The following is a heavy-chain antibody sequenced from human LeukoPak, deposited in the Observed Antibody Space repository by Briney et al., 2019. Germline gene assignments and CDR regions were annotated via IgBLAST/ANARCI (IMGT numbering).Heavy chain of an antibody. J-gene: IGHJ6*02. CDR2: IKDDGSEI. CDR3: AKDDGYSYGYAQFYYYGMDV. V-gene: IGHV3-7*03. Sequence: HPGGSLRLSCVASGFTFRTDWMSWVRQAPGKGPEWVASIKDDGSEIYYVDSVRGRFTISRDNAKNSLYLQMNSLRAEDTAVYYCAKDDGYSYGYAQFYYYGMDVWGQGTTVTVSS. D-gene: IGHD5-18*01. CDR1: GFTFRTDW.